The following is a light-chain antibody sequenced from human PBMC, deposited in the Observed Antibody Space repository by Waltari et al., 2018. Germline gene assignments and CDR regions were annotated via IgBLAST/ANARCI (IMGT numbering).Light chain of an antibody. J-gene: IGKJ2*01. CDR3: QQYIDWPRT. V-gene: IGKV3-15*01. Sequence: EIVMTQSPATLSVSPGEGVTRSCRASQSVGSSLAWYQQTPGQAPRLLIYAASTRATGIPGRFSGSGSGAEFTLTITSLQPEDCAVYYCQQYIDWPRTFGLGTKLEIK. CDR2: AAS. CDR1: QSVGSS.